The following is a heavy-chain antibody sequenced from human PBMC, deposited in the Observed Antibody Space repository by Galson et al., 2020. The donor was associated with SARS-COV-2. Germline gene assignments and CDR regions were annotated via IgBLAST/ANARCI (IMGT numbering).Heavy chain of an antibody. J-gene: IGHJ4*02. Sequence: ETSETLSLTCTVSGGSISSYYWSWIRQPPGKGLEWIGYIYYSGSTNYNPSLKSRVTISVATSKNQFSRRLSSVTAAYTAVYSWAGSPAGYDVWSGYDGDLYYLDYWVQGTLVTVSS. D-gene: IGHD3-3*01. CDR3: AGSPAGYDVWSGYDGDLYYLDY. CDR2: IYYSGST. V-gene: IGHV4-59*08. CDR1: GGSISSYY.